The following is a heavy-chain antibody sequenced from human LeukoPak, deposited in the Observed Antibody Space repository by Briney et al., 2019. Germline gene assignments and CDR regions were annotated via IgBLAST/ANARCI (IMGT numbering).Heavy chain of an antibody. Sequence: GGSLRLSCAASGFTFDDYTMHWVRQAPGKGLEWVSLISWDGGSTYYADSVKGRFTISRDNSKNSLYLQMNSLRAEDTAVYYCAKDLTDGDYYDSSGYWHWGQGTLVTVSS. D-gene: IGHD3-22*01. CDR1: GFTFDDYT. J-gene: IGHJ4*02. CDR2: ISWDGGST. V-gene: IGHV3-43*01. CDR3: AKDLTDGDYYDSSGYWH.